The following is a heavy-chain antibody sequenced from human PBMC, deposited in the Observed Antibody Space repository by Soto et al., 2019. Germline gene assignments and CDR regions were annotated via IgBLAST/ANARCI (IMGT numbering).Heavy chain of an antibody. CDR3: ARERTSGLVDLAY. V-gene: IGHV3-7*01. CDR2: IKEDGRDK. D-gene: IGHD3-9*01. CDR1: GFTFSNYW. Sequence: EVQLVESGGGLVQPGGSLRLSCAASGFTFSNYWMRWVRQAPGKGLEWLADIKEDGRDKNYVDSVKGRFTISRDNAKNSLYRQINSLRGEDTAVFYCARERTSGLVDLAYWGQGTLVTVSS. J-gene: IGHJ4*02.